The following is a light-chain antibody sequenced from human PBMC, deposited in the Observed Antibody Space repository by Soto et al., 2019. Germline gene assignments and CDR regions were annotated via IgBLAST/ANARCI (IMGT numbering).Light chain of an antibody. Sequence: QSALTQPASVSGSPGQSITISCTGTSSDVGSFNLVSWYEQHPDKAPKLVIYEVSKRPSGVSNRFSGSKSGNTASLTISGLQAEDEADYYCCSYARSSTYVFGTGTKLTV. CDR2: EVS. V-gene: IGLV2-23*02. CDR3: CSYARSSTYV. CDR1: SSDVGSFNL. J-gene: IGLJ1*01.